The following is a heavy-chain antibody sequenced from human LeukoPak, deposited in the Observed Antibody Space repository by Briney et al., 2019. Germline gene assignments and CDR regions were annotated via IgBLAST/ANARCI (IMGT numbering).Heavy chain of an antibody. D-gene: IGHD3-22*01. V-gene: IGHV4-59*01. J-gene: IGHJ3*02. CDR3: ARKIEYYDSSGYYYVADASDI. CDR1: GGSISSYY. CDR2: IYYSGST. Sequence: NPSETLSLTCTVSGGSISSYYWSWIRQPPGKGLEWIGYIYYSGSTNYNPSLKSRVTISVDTSKNQFSLKLSSVTAADTAVYYCARKIEYYDSSGYYYVADASDIWGQGTMVTVSS.